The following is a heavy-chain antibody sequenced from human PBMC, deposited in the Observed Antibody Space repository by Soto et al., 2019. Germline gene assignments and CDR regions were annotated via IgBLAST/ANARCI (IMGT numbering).Heavy chain of an antibody. V-gene: IGHV4-59*08. D-gene: IGHD3-9*01. CDR2: IYYRGNT. CDR3: ARHPGYYDILTGYTTYYFDY. CDR1: GGSIGTYY. J-gene: IGHJ4*02. Sequence: SETLSLTCTVSGGSIGTYYWSWIRQPPGKGLERIGYIYYRGNTDYNPSLKSRVTISLDTPKNQFSLKLSSVTAADTAVYYCARHPGYYDILTGYTTYYFDYWGQGILVTVSS.